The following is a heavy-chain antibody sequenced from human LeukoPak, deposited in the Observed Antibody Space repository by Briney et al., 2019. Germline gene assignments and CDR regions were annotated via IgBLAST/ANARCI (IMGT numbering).Heavy chain of an antibody. CDR1: GYTFTSYG. J-gene: IGHJ5*02. D-gene: IGHD6-13*01. Sequence: ASVKVSCKASGYTFTSYGISWVRQAPGQVLEWMGWISAYNGNTNYAQKLQGRVTMTTDTSTSTAYMELRSLRSDDTAVYYCARVRLSGIAAASWGQGTLVTVSS. V-gene: IGHV1-18*01. CDR3: ARVRLSGIAAAS. CDR2: ISAYNGNT.